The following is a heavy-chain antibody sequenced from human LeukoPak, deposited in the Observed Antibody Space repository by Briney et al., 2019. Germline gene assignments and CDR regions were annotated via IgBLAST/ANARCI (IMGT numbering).Heavy chain of an antibody. D-gene: IGHD3-10*01. CDR1: GYTFTSYA. V-gene: IGHV1-8*01. CDR3: ARGEHSMVRGVIGY. J-gene: IGHJ4*02. Sequence: ASVKVSCKASGYTFTSYAINWVRQATGQGLEWMGWMNPNSGNTGYAQKFQGRVTMTRNTSISTAYMELSSLRSEDTAVYYCARGEHSMVRGVIGYWGQGTLVTVSS. CDR2: MNPNSGNT.